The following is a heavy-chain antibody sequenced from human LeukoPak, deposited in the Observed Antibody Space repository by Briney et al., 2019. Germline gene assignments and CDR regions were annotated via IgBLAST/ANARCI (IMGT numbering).Heavy chain of an antibody. J-gene: IGHJ1*01. Sequence: GGSLRLSCAASGFTFDDYGMSWVRQAPGKGLEWVSGINWNGGSTGYADSVKGRFTISRDNAKNSLYLQMNSLRAEDTALYYCARDHIAAAGTAEYFQHWGQGTLVTVSS. CDR3: ARDHIAAAGTAEYFQH. CDR1: GFTFDDYG. CDR2: INWNGGST. D-gene: IGHD6-13*01. V-gene: IGHV3-20*04.